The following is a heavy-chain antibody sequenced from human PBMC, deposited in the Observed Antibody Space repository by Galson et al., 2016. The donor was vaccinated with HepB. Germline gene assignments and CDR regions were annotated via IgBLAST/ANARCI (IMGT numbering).Heavy chain of an antibody. CDR1: GFTFSSYS. D-gene: IGHD3-22*01. J-gene: IGHJ4*02. CDR3: ARKRSGSSGAGDF. CDR2: ISSSSNNI. V-gene: IGHV3-48*01. Sequence: SLRLSCAASGFTFSSYSMNWVRQAPGKGLEWVSFISSSSNNIYYAQSVKGRFTVSRDNARNSMSLHMNSLRVEDTAIYYCARKRSGSSGAGDFWGQGTVVTVFS.